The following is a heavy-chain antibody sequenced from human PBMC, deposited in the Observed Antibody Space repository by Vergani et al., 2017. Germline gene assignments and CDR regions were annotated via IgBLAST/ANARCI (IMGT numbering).Heavy chain of an antibody. D-gene: IGHD3-22*01. CDR3: AKDPYYYDSSGYYSAFDI. CDR1: GFTFSSYA. Sequence: EVQLLESGGGLVQPGGSLRLSCAASGFTFSSYAMSWVRQAPGTGLEWVSAISGSGGSTYYADSVKGRFTISRDKSKNTLYLQMNSLRAEDTAVYYCAKDPYYYDSSGYYSAFDIWGQGTMVTVSS. CDR2: ISGSGGST. V-gene: IGHV3-23*01. J-gene: IGHJ3*02.